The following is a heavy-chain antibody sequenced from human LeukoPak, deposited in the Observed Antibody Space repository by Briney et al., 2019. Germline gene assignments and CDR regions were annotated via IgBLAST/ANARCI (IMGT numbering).Heavy chain of an antibody. CDR1: GGSLSTYY. Sequence: SETLSLTCTVSGGSLSTYYWSWIRQPPGKELEWIGYVSHSGNTNCNPSLKSRLTMSLDTSKNHFSLGLSSVNAADTAVYYCARAGSGWSFDYWGQGSLVTVSS. CDR2: VSHSGNT. V-gene: IGHV4-59*01. J-gene: IGHJ4*02. D-gene: IGHD6-19*01. CDR3: ARAGSGWSFDY.